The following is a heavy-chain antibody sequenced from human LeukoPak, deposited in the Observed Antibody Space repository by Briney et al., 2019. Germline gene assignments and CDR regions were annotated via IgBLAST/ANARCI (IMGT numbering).Heavy chain of an antibody. CDR1: GFTFRSYE. V-gene: IGHV3-48*03. CDR2: LSSSGSAF. CDR3: ARSARLMKGVVEVTALDD. J-gene: IGHJ4*02. D-gene: IGHD3-3*01. Sequence: PGGSLRLSCEDSGFTFRSYEMNWVRQDPGEGLEWIAYLSSSGSAFSYADSVKGRFTIARDNAKNSVYLEMNSVRADDPAVYYCARSARLMKGVVEVTALDDWGQGTLVTVSS.